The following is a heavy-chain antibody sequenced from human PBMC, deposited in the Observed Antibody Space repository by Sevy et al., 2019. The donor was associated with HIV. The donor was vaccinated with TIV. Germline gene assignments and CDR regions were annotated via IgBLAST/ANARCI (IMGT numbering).Heavy chain of an antibody. CDR1: GYTLSQIS. CDR2: FDPEDGET. J-gene: IGHJ4*02. Sequence: ALVKVSCKVSGYTLSQISMHWVRQAPGKGLEWMGSFDPEDGETIYAQKFQARVTMTEDTSTDTAYMELSSLRSDDTAVYYCATTKDYYDSSGSPFDSWGQGTLVTVSS. D-gene: IGHD3-22*01. CDR3: ATTKDYYDSSGSPFDS. V-gene: IGHV1-24*01.